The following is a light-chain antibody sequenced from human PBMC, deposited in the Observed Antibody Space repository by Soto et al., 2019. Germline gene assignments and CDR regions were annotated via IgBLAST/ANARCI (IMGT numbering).Light chain of an antibody. CDR3: SSYTVTSTWV. V-gene: IGLV2-14*01. Sequence: QSVLTQPASVSGSPGQSITISCTGTSSDVGRYNFVSWYQHHPDKAPKLLIYEVTDRPPGTSNRFSGSKSGNTASLTISRLQADDEADYYCSSYTVTSTWVFGGGTKVPVL. CDR2: EVT. CDR1: SSDVGRYNF. J-gene: IGLJ3*02.